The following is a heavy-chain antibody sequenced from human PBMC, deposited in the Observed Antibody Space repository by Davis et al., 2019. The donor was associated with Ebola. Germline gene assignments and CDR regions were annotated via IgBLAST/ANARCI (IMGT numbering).Heavy chain of an antibody. CDR1: GFSVSANY. V-gene: IGHV3-53*01. CDR3: ARDYSNYDYYGMDV. CDR2: MYAVGNT. J-gene: IGHJ6*04. Sequence: GESLKISCAASGFSVSANYMIWVRQAPGKGLEWVSLMYAVGNTFFADSVKGRFTISRDNSKNTIYLQMNSLRAEDTAVYYCARDYSNYDYYGMDVWGKGTTVTVSS. D-gene: IGHD4-11*01.